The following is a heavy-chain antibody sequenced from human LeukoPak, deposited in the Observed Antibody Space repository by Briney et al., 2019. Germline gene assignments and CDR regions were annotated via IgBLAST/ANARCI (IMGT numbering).Heavy chain of an antibody. V-gene: IGHV4-59*08. J-gene: IGHJ4*02. D-gene: IGHD6-19*01. Sequence: PSETLSLTCTVSGGSISSHYWSWIRQPPGKGLEWIGYIYYSGSTNYNPSLKSRVTISVDTSKNQFSLKLSSVTAADTAVYYCASISGWEDYWGQGTLVTVSS. CDR2: IYYSGST. CDR3: ASISGWEDY. CDR1: GGSISSHY.